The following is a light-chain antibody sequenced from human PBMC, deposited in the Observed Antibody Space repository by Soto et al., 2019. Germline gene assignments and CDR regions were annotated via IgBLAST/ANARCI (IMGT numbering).Light chain of an antibody. CDR2: GAS. J-gene: IGKJ1*01. Sequence: EIVLTQSPGTLSLSPVERATLSCMASQSVGSDFLAWYQQRPGQPPRILIFGASGRATGIPDRFSGSGSGTDFTLTISRLEPEDFAVYYCQQYGSLSWAFGQGTKVDIK. CDR1: QSVGSDF. V-gene: IGKV3-20*01. CDR3: QQYGSLSWA.